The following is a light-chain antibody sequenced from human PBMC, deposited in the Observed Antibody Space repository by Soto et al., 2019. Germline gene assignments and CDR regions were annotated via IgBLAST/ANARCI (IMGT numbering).Light chain of an antibody. V-gene: IGKV1-5*01. CDR3: QQYNRYSVT. CDR1: QSINNH. Sequence: IQLTQSPSTLSASVGDRVTITCRASQSINNHLAWHQQKPGKAPKLLIYDASILESGVPSRFSGSGSGTEFTLTISSLQPDDFATYYCQQYNRYSVTFGQGTKVDI. CDR2: DAS. J-gene: IGKJ1*01.